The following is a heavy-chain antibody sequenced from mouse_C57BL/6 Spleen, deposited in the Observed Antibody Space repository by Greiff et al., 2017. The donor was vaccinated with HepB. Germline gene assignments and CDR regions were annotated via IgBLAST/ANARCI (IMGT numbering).Heavy chain of an antibody. J-gene: IGHJ1*03. CDR1: GFTFSNYW. D-gene: IGHD2-5*01. CDR3: TGSNYAWYFDV. V-gene: IGHV6-3*01. CDR2: IRLKSDNYAT. Sequence: EVKLVESGGGLVQPGGSMKLSCVASGFTFSNYWMNWVRQSPEKGLEWVAQIRLKSDNYATHYAESVKGRFTISRDDSKSSVYLQMNNLRAEDTGVYYCTGSNYAWYFDVWGTGTTVTVSS.